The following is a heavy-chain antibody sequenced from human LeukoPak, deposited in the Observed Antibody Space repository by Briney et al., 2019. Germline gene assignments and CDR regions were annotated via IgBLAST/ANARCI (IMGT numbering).Heavy chain of an antibody. J-gene: IGHJ6*02. Sequence: PGGSLSPFSQASGSTSGSYWMSWVRQPPGKGWEWVANIKQDGSEKYYVDSVTGRFTISRDNAKNALYLQMNSLRVEDPAVYYCARDRYCTNGVCFPYGMDVWGQGTTVTVSS. CDR3: ARDRYCTNGVCFPYGMDV. V-gene: IGHV3-7*01. CDR1: GSTSGSYW. CDR2: IKQDGSEK. D-gene: IGHD2-8*01.